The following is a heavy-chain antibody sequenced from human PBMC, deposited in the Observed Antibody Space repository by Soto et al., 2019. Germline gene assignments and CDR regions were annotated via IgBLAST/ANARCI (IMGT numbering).Heavy chain of an antibody. D-gene: IGHD3-22*01. CDR2: IKSKTDGGTT. Sequence: GGSLRLSCAASGFTFSNAWMNWVRQAPGKGLEWVGRIKSKTDGGTTDYAAPVKGRFTILRDDSKNTLYLQMYSLKTEDTAVYYCTTDTPRVYDSSGYYERWFDPWGQGTLVTVSS. CDR3: TTDTPRVYDSSGYYERWFDP. CDR1: GFTFSNAW. J-gene: IGHJ5*02. V-gene: IGHV3-15*07.